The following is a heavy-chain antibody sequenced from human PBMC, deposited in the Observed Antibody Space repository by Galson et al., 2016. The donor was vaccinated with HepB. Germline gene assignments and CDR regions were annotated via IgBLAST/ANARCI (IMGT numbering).Heavy chain of an antibody. CDR2: IKIDGSIT. J-gene: IGHJ5*02. V-gene: IGHV3-74*01. Sequence: SLRLSCAASGFSFSAYWMHWVRQAPGKGLVWVSRIKIDGSITNYADSVKGRFTISRDNAKNTLYLQMNSLRVEDTAVYYCVRDGAVPGQGFDPWGQGARVSVSS. CDR3: VRDGAVPGQGFDP. D-gene: IGHD6-19*01. CDR1: GFSFSAYW.